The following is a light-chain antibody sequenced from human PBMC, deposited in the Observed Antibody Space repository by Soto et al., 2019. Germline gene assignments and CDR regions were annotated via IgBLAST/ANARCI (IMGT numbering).Light chain of an antibody. CDR2: LGD. CDR1: TSNIGTFY. J-gene: IGLJ1*01. V-gene: IGLV1-47*02. CDR3: AAGDDNLNAYV. Sequence: QSVLTQPHSASSTPGQTVTISCSGSTSNIGTFYVYWYQHLPGTAPKLLIYLGDQRASGVSDRFSGSKSGTSASLAINGLRSDDEADYYCAAGDDNLNAYVFGSGTKLTVL.